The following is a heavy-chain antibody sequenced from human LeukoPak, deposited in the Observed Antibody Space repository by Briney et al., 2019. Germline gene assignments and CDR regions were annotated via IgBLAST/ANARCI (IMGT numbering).Heavy chain of an antibody. CDR2: IIPISGTA. J-gene: IGHJ4*02. CDR3: ARDCSSSWYKGGYYFDY. Sequence: AASVKVSCKASGGTFSSYAISWVRQAPGQGLEWMGRIIPISGTANYAQKFQGRVTITTDESTSTAYMELSSLRSEDTAVYYCARDCSSSWYKGGYYFDYWGQGTLVTVSS. D-gene: IGHD6-13*01. V-gene: IGHV1-69*05. CDR1: GGTFSSYA.